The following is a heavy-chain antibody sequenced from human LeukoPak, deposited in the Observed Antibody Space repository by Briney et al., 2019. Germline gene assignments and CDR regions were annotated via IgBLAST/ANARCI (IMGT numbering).Heavy chain of an antibody. Sequence: PGGSLRLSCAASGFTFSSYSMNWVRQAPGKGLEWVSYISSSSSTIYYADSVKGRFTISRDNAKNSLYLQMNSLRAEDTAVYYCARDLGYSGPDAFDIWGQGTMVTVSS. J-gene: IGHJ3*02. CDR1: GFTFSSYS. CDR3: ARDLGYSGPDAFDI. D-gene: IGHD5-12*01. CDR2: ISSSSSTI. V-gene: IGHV3-48*01.